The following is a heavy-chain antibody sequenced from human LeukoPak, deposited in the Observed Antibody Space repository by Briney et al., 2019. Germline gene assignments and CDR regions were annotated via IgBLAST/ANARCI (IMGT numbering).Heavy chain of an antibody. J-gene: IGHJ3*02. Sequence: GGSLRLSCAASGFTFSMYWMNWVRQAPGKGLEWVANIKQDGSEKYYVDSVKGRFTISRDNSKNTLYLQMNSLRAEDTAVYYCAKDRGIGGTAFDIWGQGTMVTVSS. D-gene: IGHD4-23*01. CDR1: GFTFSMYW. V-gene: IGHV3-7*01. CDR2: IKQDGSEK. CDR3: AKDRGIGGTAFDI.